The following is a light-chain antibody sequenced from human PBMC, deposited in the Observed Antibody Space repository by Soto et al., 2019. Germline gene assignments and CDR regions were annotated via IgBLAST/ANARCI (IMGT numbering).Light chain of an antibody. V-gene: IGKV1-5*03. Sequence: IQMTQSPSTLSASVGDRVTITCRASEKINMWLAWYQQKPGQAPRLLIQRASRVERGVPSRFSGSGSDTEFTLTISSLQPDDFATYYCQQYNRYFKSFGQGTKVDIK. J-gene: IGKJ1*01. CDR3: QQYNRYFKS. CDR1: EKINMW. CDR2: RAS.